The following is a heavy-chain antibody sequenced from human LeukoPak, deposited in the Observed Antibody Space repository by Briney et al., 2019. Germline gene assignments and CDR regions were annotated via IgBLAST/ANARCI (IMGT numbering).Heavy chain of an antibody. Sequence: SQTLSLTCTVSGGSISSGNYYWSWIRQPAGKGLEWIGRVYTSGSTEYNPSLKSRVTISVDTSKNQFSLKLSSVTAADTAVYYCARSASYYEILTGYYPNYFDHWGQGTLVTVSS. CDR2: VYTSGST. CDR1: GGSISSGNYY. CDR3: ARSASYYEILTGYYPNYFDH. D-gene: IGHD3-9*01. J-gene: IGHJ4*02. V-gene: IGHV4-61*02.